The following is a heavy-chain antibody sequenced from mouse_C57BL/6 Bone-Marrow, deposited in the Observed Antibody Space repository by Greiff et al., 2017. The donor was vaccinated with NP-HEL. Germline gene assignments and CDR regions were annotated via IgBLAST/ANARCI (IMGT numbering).Heavy chain of an antibody. Sequence: VQLQQSGAELVRPGTSVKVSCKASGYAFTNYLIEWVKQRPGQGLEWIGVINPGSGGTNYNEKFKGKATPTADKSSSTAYMQLSSLTSEDSAVYFCARQLRLRNAMDYWGQGTSVTVSS. V-gene: IGHV1-54*01. CDR2: INPGSGGT. CDR1: GYAFTNYL. CDR3: ARQLRLRNAMDY. D-gene: IGHD3-2*02. J-gene: IGHJ4*01.